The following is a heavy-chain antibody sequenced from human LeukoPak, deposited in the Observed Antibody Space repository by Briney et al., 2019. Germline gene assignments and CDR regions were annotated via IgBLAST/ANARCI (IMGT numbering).Heavy chain of an antibody. J-gene: IGHJ4*02. Sequence: GGSLRLSCAASGFTFSSYGMHWVRQAPGKGLEWVAVILSDGSKEFYTDSVKGRFTISRDNSKNTLYLQMNSLRAEDTAVYYCAKGVDTIFGVVIYWGQGTLVTVSS. CDR2: ILSDGSKE. CDR1: GFTFSSYG. CDR3: AKGVDTIFGVVIY. D-gene: IGHD3-3*01. V-gene: IGHV3-33*06.